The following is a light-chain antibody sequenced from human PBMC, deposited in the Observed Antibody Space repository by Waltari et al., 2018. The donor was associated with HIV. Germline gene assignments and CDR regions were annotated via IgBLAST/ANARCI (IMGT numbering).Light chain of an antibody. V-gene: IGLV1-40*01. CDR1: SSNIGAGYG. Sequence: QSVLTQPPSVSGAPGQRVTISCTGSSSNIGAGYGVHWSQQLPGTAPKLLIYDKSKRPCGVPDRFSGSQSGTSASLDLSGLQAEDEADYYCQSYAGSLSQVFGTGTKVAVL. J-gene: IGLJ1*01. CDR3: QSYAGSLSQV. CDR2: DKS.